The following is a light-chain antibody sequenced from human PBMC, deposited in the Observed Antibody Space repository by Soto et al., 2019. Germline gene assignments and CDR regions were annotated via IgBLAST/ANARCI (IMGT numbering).Light chain of an antibody. CDR3: QQYGSSPWT. CDR1: QTVSSRY. V-gene: IGKV3-20*01. J-gene: IGKJ1*01. Sequence: ILLTQSEGPLSLYPCEIATLSCRASQTVSSRYLAWYQKKPGQAPRLRIFGASTRAAGVPDRCSGSGSGTDFNLTISRLEPEDFAVFYCQQYGSSPWTFGQGTKVDIK. CDR2: GAS.